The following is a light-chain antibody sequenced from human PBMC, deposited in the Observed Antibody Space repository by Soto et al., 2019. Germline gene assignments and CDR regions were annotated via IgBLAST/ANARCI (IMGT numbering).Light chain of an antibody. V-gene: IGLV2-8*01. J-gene: IGLJ1*01. Sequence: QSALTQPPSASGSPGQSVAIPCTGTSSDVGGYNYVSWYQQHPGKAPKLMIYEVNKRPSGVPDRFSGSKSGNTASLTVSGLQAEDEADYYCSSYAGSSNVFGTGNKVTVL. CDR2: EVN. CDR3: SSYAGSSNV. CDR1: SSDVGGYNY.